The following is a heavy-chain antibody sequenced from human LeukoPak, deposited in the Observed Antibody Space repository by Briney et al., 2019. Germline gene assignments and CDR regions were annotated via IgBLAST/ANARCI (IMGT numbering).Heavy chain of an antibody. CDR2: ISSSSSYI. D-gene: IGHD3-22*01. CDR3: ARDYYDSSGYYLYDY. Sequence: GGSLRLSCAASGFTFSSYSMNWVRQAPGKGLEWVSSISSSSSYIYYADSVKGRFTISRDNAKNSLYLQMNSLRAEDTAVYYCARDYYDSSGYYLYDYWGQGTLVTVSS. J-gene: IGHJ4*02. CDR1: GFTFSSYS. V-gene: IGHV3-21*01.